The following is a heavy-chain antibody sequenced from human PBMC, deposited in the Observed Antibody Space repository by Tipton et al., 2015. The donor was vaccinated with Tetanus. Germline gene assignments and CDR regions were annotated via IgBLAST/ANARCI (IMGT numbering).Heavy chain of an antibody. J-gene: IGHJ4*02. V-gene: IGHV4-61*01. CDR3: ARGSGWADF. Sequence: TLSLTCTVSGGSVNDGRFYWTWIRQPPGKALEWVAHIYYSGSATYNPSVASRATVSIDMSKNQFSLTLSSVTAADTAVYYCARGSGWADFWGQGTQVTVSS. CDR1: GGSVNDGRFY. D-gene: IGHD6-19*01. CDR2: IYYSGSA.